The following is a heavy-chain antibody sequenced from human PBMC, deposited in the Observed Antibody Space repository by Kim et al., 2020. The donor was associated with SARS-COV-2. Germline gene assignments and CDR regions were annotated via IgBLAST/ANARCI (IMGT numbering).Heavy chain of an antibody. CDR1: GYTFTSYA. CDR3: ARYSGYGSFFDY. Sequence: ASVKVSCKASGYTFTSYAMHWVRQAPGQRLEWMGWINAGNGNTKYSQKFQGRVTITRDTSASTAYMELSSLRSEDTAVYYCARYSGYGSFFDYWGQGTLVTVSS. V-gene: IGHV1-3*01. D-gene: IGHD5-12*01. CDR2: INAGNGNT. J-gene: IGHJ4*02.